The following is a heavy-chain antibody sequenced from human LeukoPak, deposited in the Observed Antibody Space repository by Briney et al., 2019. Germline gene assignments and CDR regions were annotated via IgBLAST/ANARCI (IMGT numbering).Heavy chain of an antibody. V-gene: IGHV4-34*01. CDR3: ARGEGARDGYNYAGPFYFDY. J-gene: IGHJ4*01. D-gene: IGHD5-24*01. CDR1: GGSISSYY. CDR2: INHSGST. Sequence: SETLSLTCTVSGGSISSYYWSWIRQPPGKGLEWIGKINHSGSTNYSPSLKSRVTISIDTSKNQFSLKLNSMTAADTAVYYCARGEGARDGYNYAGPFYFDYWGHGTLVTVSS.